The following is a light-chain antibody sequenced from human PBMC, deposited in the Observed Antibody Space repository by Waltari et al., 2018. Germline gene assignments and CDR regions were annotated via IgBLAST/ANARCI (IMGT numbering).Light chain of an antibody. Sequence: SYELTQPPSVSVSPGQTATITCSGDVLTKHFTYWFQQNSGQAPVMVIYEDTKRLSAIPERFSGSSSGTTAALTITGAQVEDEADYYCYSTDIFRSERGVFGGGTKLLVL. CDR2: EDT. J-gene: IGLJ2*01. V-gene: IGLV3-10*01. CDR3: YSTDIFRSERGV. CDR1: VLTKHF.